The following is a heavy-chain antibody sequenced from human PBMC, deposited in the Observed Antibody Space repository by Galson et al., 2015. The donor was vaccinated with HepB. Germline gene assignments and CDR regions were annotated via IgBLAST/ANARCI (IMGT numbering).Heavy chain of an antibody. V-gene: IGHV4-34*01. Sequence: SETLSLTCAVYGGSFSGYYWSWIRQPPEKGLEWIGEINDSGRTNYNESLKSRVTMSVDTSKNHFSLKITSLTAADTAKYYCARGFTTSSADAFDMWGQGTLVTVSS. CDR1: GGSFSGYY. CDR2: INDSGRT. D-gene: IGHD2-2*01. CDR3: ARGFTTSSADAFDM. J-gene: IGHJ4*02.